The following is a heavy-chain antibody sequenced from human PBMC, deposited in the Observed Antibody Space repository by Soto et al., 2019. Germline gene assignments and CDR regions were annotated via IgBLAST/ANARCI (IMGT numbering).Heavy chain of an antibody. D-gene: IGHD5-12*01. CDR2: ITGDGSNT. J-gene: IGHJ6*02. CDR3: AREGIVATTLARGMDV. Sequence: GGSLRLSCAASGFTFSSYSMNWVRQAPGKGLEWVSRITGDGSNTDYAGSVKGRFSISRDNAKNSLYLQMNSLRAEDTAVYYCAREGIVATTLARGMDVWGQGTTVTVSS. CDR1: GFTFSSYS. V-gene: IGHV3-21*04.